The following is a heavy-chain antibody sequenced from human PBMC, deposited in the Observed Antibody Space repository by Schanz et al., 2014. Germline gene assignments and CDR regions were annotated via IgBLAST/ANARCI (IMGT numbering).Heavy chain of an antibody. D-gene: IGHD1-26*01. Sequence: EVQLVESGGGLIQPGGSLRLSCAASGFGFSSYSMNWVRQAPGKGLEWVAYISGSSRTIYYADSMKGRFTVSRDNAENALYLQMNSLRAEDTGLYFCARGGSGSHYRLDYWGQGPLVNVSS. CDR1: GFGFSSYS. CDR3: ARGGSGSHYRLDY. J-gene: IGHJ4*02. CDR2: ISGSSRTI. V-gene: IGHV3-48*01.